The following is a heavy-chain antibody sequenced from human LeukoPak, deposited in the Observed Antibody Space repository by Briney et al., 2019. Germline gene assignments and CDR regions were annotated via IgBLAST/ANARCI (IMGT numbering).Heavy chain of an antibody. Sequence: GGSLRLSCAASGFTFSSYAMNWVRQAPGKGLEWISSISGSGDNTYYADSVKGRFTISRDNAKSSLFLQMNSLRPEGTAVYYCAAGILGFDSGSWGQGTVTVSS. V-gene: IGHV3-23*01. CDR2: ISGSGDNT. CDR1: GFTFSSYA. CDR3: AAGILGFDSGS. D-gene: IGHD2/OR15-2a*01. J-gene: IGHJ4*02.